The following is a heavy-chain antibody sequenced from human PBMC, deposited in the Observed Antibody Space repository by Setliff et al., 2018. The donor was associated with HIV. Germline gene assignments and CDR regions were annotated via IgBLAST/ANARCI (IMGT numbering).Heavy chain of an antibody. V-gene: IGHV4-59*01. D-gene: IGHD3-22*01. CDR2: LYYSGST. J-gene: IGHJ4*02. CDR3: ARGTDYYDSTGYYTFDY. CDR1: GGSISGYY. Sequence: SETLSLTCTVSGGSISGYYWSWIRQPPGKGLEWIGYLYYSGSTNYNPSLKSRVTISVDTSKNQFSLKLSSVVAADTAVYYCARGTDYYDSTGYYTFDYWGQGTLVTVSS.